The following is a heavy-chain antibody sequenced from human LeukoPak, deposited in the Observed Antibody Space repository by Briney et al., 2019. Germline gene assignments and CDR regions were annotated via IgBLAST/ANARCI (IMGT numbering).Heavy chain of an antibody. Sequence: GGPLRLSCAASGFTFSSYAMSWVRQAPGKGLEWVSAISGSGGSTYYADSVKGRFTISRDNSKNTLYLQMNSLRAEDTAVYYCAKDPYGDYIFDYWGQGTLVTVSS. V-gene: IGHV3-23*01. CDR2: ISGSGGST. J-gene: IGHJ4*02. CDR1: GFTFSSYA. CDR3: AKDPYGDYIFDY. D-gene: IGHD4-17*01.